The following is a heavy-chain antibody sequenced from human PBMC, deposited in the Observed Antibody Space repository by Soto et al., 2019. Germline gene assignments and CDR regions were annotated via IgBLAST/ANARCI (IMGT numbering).Heavy chain of an antibody. J-gene: IGHJ4*02. Sequence: PGGSLRLSCGASEFTISPYWMSWVRQAPGKGLEWVAPINQDGSEKNYVDSVKGRFTVSRDNAKDSLYLRMNSLRAEDTAIYYCARGGVHHCDGILAHWGRGTLVPVSS. CDR3: ARGGVHHCDGILAH. CDR1: EFTISPYW. D-gene: IGHD3-9*01. V-gene: IGHV3-7*03. CDR2: INQDGSEK.